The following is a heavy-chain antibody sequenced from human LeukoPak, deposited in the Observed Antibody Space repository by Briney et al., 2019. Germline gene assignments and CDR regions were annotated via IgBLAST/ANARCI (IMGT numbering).Heavy chain of an antibody. V-gene: IGHV4-30-2*01. CDR1: GGSISSGGYY. CDR3: ARHRYSSSDFDY. J-gene: IGHJ4*02. CDR2: IYHSGST. D-gene: IGHD6-6*01. Sequence: PSETLSLTCTVSGGSISSGGYYWSWIRQPPGKGLEWIGYIYHSGSTYYNPSLKSRVTISVDTSKNQFSLKLSSVTAADTAVYYCARHRYSSSDFDYWGQGTLVTVSS.